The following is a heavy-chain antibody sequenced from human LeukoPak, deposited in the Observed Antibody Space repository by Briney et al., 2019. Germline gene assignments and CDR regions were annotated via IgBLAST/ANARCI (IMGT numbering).Heavy chain of an antibody. J-gene: IGHJ5*02. V-gene: IGHV4-59*08. D-gene: IGHD4-17*01. CDR3: ARREDYGDYGGDNWFDP. CDR2: IYYSGST. CDR1: GGSFSTYY. Sequence: KPSETLSLTCTVSGGSFSTYYWSWIRQPPGKGLEWIGYIYYSGSTNYNPSLKSRVTISVDTSKNQFSLKLSSVTAADTAVYYCARREDYGDYGGDNWFDPWGQGTLVTVSS.